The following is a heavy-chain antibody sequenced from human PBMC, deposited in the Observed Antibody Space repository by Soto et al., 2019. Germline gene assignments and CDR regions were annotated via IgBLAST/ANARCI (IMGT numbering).Heavy chain of an antibody. CDR3: ARDNDYYDSSGFPPDY. CDR2: ISAYNGNT. Sequence: ASVKVSCKASGYTFTSYGISWVRQAPGQGLEWMGWISAYNGNTNYAQKLQGRVTMTTDTSTSTAYMELRSLRSDDTAGYYCARDNDYYDSSGFPPDYWGQGTLVTVSS. CDR1: GYTFTSYG. J-gene: IGHJ4*02. D-gene: IGHD3-22*01. V-gene: IGHV1-18*01.